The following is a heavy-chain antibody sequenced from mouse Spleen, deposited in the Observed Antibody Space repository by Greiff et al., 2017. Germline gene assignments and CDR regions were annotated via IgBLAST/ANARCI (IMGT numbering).Heavy chain of an antibody. V-gene: IGHV5-6-5*01. D-gene: IGHD2-3*01. J-gene: IGHJ4*01. CDR3: ARERIYDGYYVGAMDY. CDR1: GFTFSSYA. Sequence: EVMLVESGGGLVKPGGSLKLSCAASGFTFSSYAMSWVRQTPEKRLEWVASISSGGSTYYPDSVKGRFTISRDNARNILYLQMSSLRSEDTAMYYCARERIYDGYYVGAMDYWGQGTSVTVSS. CDR2: ISSGGST.